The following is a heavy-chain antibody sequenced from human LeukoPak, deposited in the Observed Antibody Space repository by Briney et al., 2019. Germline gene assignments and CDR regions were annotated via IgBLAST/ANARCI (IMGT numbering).Heavy chain of an antibody. D-gene: IGHD3-16*02. CDR3: ARVMITFGGVIYYFDY. J-gene: IGHJ4*02. Sequence: GGSLRLSCAASGFTFSSYSMNWVRQAPGKGLEWVSSISSSSSYIYYADSVKGRFTISRDNAKNSLYLQMNSLRAEDTAVYYCARVMITFGGVIYYFDYWGQGILVTVSS. CDR1: GFTFSSYS. CDR2: ISSSSSYI. V-gene: IGHV3-21*01.